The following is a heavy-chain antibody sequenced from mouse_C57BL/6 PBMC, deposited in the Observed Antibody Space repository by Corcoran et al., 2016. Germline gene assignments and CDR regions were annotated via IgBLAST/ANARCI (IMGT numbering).Heavy chain of an antibody. J-gene: IGHJ2*01. CDR3: ASGGTTVVEDY. CDR1: GYTFTDYY. V-gene: IGHV1-19*01. CDR2: INPYNGGT. Sequence: EVQLQQSGPVLVKPGASVKLSCTVSGYTFTDYYMNWVKQSPGKSLEGIGVINPYNGGTSYNQKFKGKATLTVDKSSSTAYMELNSLTSGDSAVYECASGGTTVVEDYGGQGTTLTASS. D-gene: IGHD1-1*01.